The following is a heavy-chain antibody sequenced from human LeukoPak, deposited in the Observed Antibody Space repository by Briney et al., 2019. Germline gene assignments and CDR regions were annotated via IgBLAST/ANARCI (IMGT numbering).Heavy chain of an antibody. D-gene: IGHD6-6*01. CDR3: AKHPNQLGVDY. Sequence: GGSLRLSCAASGFTFSDHYMDWVRQAPGKGLEWVPSISSSSSYIYYADSVKGRFTISRDNAKNSLYLQMNSLRAEDTAVYYCAKHPNQLGVDYWGQGTLVTVSS. CDR1: GFTFSDHY. J-gene: IGHJ4*02. CDR2: ISSSSSYI. V-gene: IGHV3-21*01.